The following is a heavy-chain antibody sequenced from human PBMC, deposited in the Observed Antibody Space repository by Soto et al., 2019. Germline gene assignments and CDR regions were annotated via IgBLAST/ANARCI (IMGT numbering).Heavy chain of an antibody. J-gene: IGHJ6*02. CDR3: ARHLSGYDFWSGHYYYGMDV. Sequence: RPALRISGKRSGDRFTSYWSRWVRQMPGKGLEWMGRIDPSDSYTNYSPSFQGHVTISADKSISTAYLQWSSLKASDTAMYYCARHLSGYDFWSGHYYYGMDVWGQGTTVTGSS. D-gene: IGHD3-3*01. CDR1: GDRFTSYW. V-gene: IGHV5-10-1*01. CDR2: IDPSDSYT.